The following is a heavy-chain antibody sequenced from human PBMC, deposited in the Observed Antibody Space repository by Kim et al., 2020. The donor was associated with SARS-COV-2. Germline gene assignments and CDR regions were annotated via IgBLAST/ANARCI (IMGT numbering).Heavy chain of an antibody. Sequence: SETLSLTCTVSGGSISSGGYYWSWIRQHPGKGLEWIGYIYYSGSTYYNPSLKSRVTISVDTSKNQFSLKLSSVTAADTAVYYCARGGRDYDYVWGSYGWFDPWGQGTLVTVSS. CDR1: GGSISSGGYY. D-gene: IGHD3-16*01. CDR3: ARGGRDYDYVWGSYGWFDP. V-gene: IGHV4-31*03. J-gene: IGHJ5*02. CDR2: IYYSGST.